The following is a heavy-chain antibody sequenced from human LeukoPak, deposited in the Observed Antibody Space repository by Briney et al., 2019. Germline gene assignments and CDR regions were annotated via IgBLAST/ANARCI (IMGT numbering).Heavy chain of an antibody. CDR1: GGSISSGGYS. Sequence: SQTLPLTCAVSGGSISSGGYSWSWIRQPPGKGLEWIGYIYHSGSTYYNPSLKSRVTISVDRSKNQFSLRLTSVTAADTAVYYCAREGYYDSSGYNWFDPWGQGTLVTVSS. V-gene: IGHV4-30-2*01. J-gene: IGHJ5*02. CDR3: AREGYYDSSGYNWFDP. D-gene: IGHD3-22*01. CDR2: IYHSGST.